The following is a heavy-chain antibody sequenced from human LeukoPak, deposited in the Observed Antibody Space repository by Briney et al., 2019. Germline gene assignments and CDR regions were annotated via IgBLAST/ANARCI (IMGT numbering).Heavy chain of an antibody. V-gene: IGHV1-18*01. CDR1: GYTFTSYG. Sequence: GASVKVSCKASGYTFTSYGISWVRQAPGQGLEWMGWISAYNGNTNYAQKLQGRVTMTTDTSTSTAYMGLRSLRSDDTAVYYCAGDHFAQVVYDAFDIWGQGTMVTVSS. CDR2: ISAYNGNT. J-gene: IGHJ3*02. CDR3: AGDHFAQVVYDAFDI. D-gene: IGHD3-22*01.